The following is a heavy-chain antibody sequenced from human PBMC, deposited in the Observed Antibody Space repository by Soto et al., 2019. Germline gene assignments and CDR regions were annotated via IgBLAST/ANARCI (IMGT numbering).Heavy chain of an antibody. CDR2: IYYSGST. V-gene: IGHV4-59*01. J-gene: IGHJ4*02. Sequence: QVQLQESGPGLVKPSETLSLTCTVSGGSISSYYWSWIRQPPGKGLEWIGYIYYSGSTNYNPSLKSRVTIPVDTSKNQFSLKLSSVTAADTAVYYCARARWLRSNFDYWGQGTLVTVSS. CDR3: ARARWLRSNFDY. CDR1: GGSISSYY. D-gene: IGHD5-12*01.